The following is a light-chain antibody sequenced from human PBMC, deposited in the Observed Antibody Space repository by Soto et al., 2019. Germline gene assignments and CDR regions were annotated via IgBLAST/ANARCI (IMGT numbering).Light chain of an antibody. Sequence: DVQMTQSPSTLSASIGDTVTISCRASQTIVTWLAWYQQKPGRPPKLLIYMASILESGVPSRFSGRGSGTEFTLTISGLQPDHLGTYYCQQYNSYPKTFGEGTKLDI. CDR1: QTIVTW. J-gene: IGKJ2*01. CDR3: QQYNSYPKT. V-gene: IGKV1-5*03. CDR2: MAS.